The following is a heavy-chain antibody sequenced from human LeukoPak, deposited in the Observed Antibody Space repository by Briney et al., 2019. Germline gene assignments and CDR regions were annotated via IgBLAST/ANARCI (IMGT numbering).Heavy chain of an antibody. Sequence: GSVTVSCTASGYTFTDYYIQWMRQAPGQGLEWMGWIKVNKGETKYAQHLQGRVAMTTDTSISTAYMELSRLRSDDTAVYYCARLREGLYHFDHWGQGTLVT. CDR3: ARLREGLYHFDH. V-gene: IGHV1-2*02. CDR2: IKVNKGET. J-gene: IGHJ4*02. D-gene: IGHD2-8*01. CDR1: GYTFTDYY.